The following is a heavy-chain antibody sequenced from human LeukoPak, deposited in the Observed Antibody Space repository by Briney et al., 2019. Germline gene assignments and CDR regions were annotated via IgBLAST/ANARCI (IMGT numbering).Heavy chain of an antibody. J-gene: IGHJ4*02. Sequence: SPSETLSLTCTVSGGSISSNSYNWGWLRQPQGKGLEGIGNIYYSRRTYYNPSLKSRVTIFVDTSKNQFSLKLSSVTAADTAVYYCARHKRWLQSVTDYWGQGTLVTVSS. CDR2: IYYSRRT. CDR1: GGSISSNSYN. V-gene: IGHV4-39*01. CDR3: ARHKRWLQSVTDY. D-gene: IGHD5-24*01.